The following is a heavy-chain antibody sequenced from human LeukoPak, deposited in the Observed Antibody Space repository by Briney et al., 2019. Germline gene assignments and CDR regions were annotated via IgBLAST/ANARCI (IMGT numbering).Heavy chain of an antibody. J-gene: IGHJ4*02. CDR3: ARDRLGSYEY. V-gene: IGHV1-2*06. CDR2: INPNSGGT. Sequence: ASVKVSCKASGYTFTGYYIHWVRRAPGQGLEWMGRINPNSGGTNYAQKFQGRVTMTRDTSISTAYMELSRLTSDDTAIYYCARDRLGSYEYWGQGTLVTVSS. D-gene: IGHD1-26*01. CDR1: GYTFTGYY.